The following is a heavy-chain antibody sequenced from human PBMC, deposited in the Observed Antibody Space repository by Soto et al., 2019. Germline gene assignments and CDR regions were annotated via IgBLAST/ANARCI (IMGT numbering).Heavy chain of an antibody. CDR2: ISSTSSTI. CDR1: GFTFNSYS. D-gene: IGHD6-13*01. V-gene: IGHV3-48*01. J-gene: IGHJ4*02. CDR3: ARLAATGPRDY. Sequence: PGGSLRLSCAASGFTFNSYSMNWVRQAPGKGLEWVSYISSTSSTIYYADSVKGRFTISRDNAKNSLFLQMNSLRAEDTAVYYCARLAATGPRDYWGQGTLVTVSS.